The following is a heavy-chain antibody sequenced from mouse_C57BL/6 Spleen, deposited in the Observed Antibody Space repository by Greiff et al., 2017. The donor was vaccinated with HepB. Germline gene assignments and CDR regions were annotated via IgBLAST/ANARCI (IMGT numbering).Heavy chain of an antibody. CDR1: GYTFTDYE. CDR3: TRHRQLDY. D-gene: IGHD3-2*01. CDR2: IDPETGGT. Sequence: VQLQQSGAELVRPGASVTLSCKASGYTFTDYEMHWVKQTPVHGLEWIGAIDPETGGTAYNQKFRGKAILTADKSSSTAYMELRSLTSEDSAVYYCTRHRQLDYWGQGTTLTVSS. J-gene: IGHJ2*01. V-gene: IGHV1-15*01.